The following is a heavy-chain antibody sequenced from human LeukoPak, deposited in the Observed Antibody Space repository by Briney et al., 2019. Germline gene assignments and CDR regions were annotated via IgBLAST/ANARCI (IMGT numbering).Heavy chain of an antibody. CDR3: AKHIPGKRSYDH. D-gene: IGHD5-24*01. V-gene: IGHV4-59*08. J-gene: IGHJ4*02. Sequence: SETLSLTSSVSGVSISSYYWSWVRQPPGKGLEWIGFISDSGSPNSNPSLKSRITISVDTSKNQVSLTLNSVTAADTAVYYCAKHIPGKRSYDHWGQGILVTVSS. CDR1: GVSISSYY. CDR2: ISDSGSP.